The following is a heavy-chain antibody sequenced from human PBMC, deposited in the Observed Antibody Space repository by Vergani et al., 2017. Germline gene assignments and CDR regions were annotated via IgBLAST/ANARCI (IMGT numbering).Heavy chain of an antibody. D-gene: IGHD5-12*01. CDR3: AKANPRNSGYDYLYYHHAMDV. V-gene: IGHV3-7*03. J-gene: IGHJ6*02. CDR2: INQDGSQK. Sequence: EVQLVDSGGGLVQPGGSLRLSCAASGFTFSSYWMNWVRQAPGKGLEWVANINQDGSQKQYVDSVKGRFTISRDNAKNSLYLQMNSLSAGDTAVYYCAKANPRNSGYDYLYYHHAMDVWGQGTTVTVSS. CDR1: GFTFSSYW.